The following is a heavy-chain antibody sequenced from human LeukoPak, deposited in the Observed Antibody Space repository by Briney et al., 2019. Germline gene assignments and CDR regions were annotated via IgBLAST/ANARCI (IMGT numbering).Heavy chain of an antibody. CDR2: ISPSNGDT. CDR3: ARDSGWELRHLFFDE. J-gene: IGHJ4*02. D-gene: IGHD1-26*01. CDR1: GYTFGSYS. V-gene: IGHV1-18*04. Sequence: ASVKVSCKASGYTFGSYSISWVRRAPGQGLEWMGWISPSNGDTSYAQKVQDGVTMTTDTSTTTVYMELRSLTSDDTATYYCARDSGWELRHLFFDEWGRGTLVTVSS.